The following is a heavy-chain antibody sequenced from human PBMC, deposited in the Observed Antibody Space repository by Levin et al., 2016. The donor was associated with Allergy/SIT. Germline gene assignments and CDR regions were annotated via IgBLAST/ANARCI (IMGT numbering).Heavy chain of an antibody. J-gene: IGHJ1*01. CDR1: EFIFSRYA. CDR2: ISGSGGGT. D-gene: IGHD2-21*01. CDR3: AKVTVVLVGSPTGYFHH. V-gene: IGHV3-23*01. Sequence: GESLKISCEASEFIFSRYAMGWFRQAPGRGLEFVSGISGSGGGTYYADSVKGRFTISRDNSENTLFLQMNSLRVEDTAVYYCAKVTVVLVGSPTGYFHHWGQGTLVTV.